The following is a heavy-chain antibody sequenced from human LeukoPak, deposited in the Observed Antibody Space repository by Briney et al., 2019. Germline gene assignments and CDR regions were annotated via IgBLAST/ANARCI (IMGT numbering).Heavy chain of an antibody. CDR1: GFTFSSYA. V-gene: IGHV3-30-3*01. Sequence: GGSLRLSCAASGFTFSSYAMHWVRQAPGKGLEWVAVISYDGSNKYYADSVKGRFTISRDNSKNTLYLQINSLRAEDTAVYYCARSYPLDYDFWSGYYSWGQGTLVTVSS. J-gene: IGHJ4*02. CDR2: ISYDGSNK. D-gene: IGHD3-3*01. CDR3: ARSYPLDYDFWSGYYS.